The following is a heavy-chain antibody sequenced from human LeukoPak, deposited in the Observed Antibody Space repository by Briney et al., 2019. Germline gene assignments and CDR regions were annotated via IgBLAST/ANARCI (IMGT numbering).Heavy chain of an antibody. CDR3: AKDLGGYSYGFGAFDI. Sequence: QPGGSLRLSCAASGFTFSSYAMRWVRQAPGKGLEWASGISGSGDSTYYADSVKGRFTISRDNSKNTLYLQMNSLRAEDTAVYYCAKDLGGYSYGFGAFDIWGQGTMVTVSS. D-gene: IGHD5-18*01. V-gene: IGHV3-23*01. CDR1: GFTFSSYA. CDR2: ISGSGDST. J-gene: IGHJ3*02.